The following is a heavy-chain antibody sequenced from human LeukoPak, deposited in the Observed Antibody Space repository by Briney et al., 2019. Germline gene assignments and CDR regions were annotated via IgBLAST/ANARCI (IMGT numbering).Heavy chain of an antibody. CDR2: IYYSGST. CDR3: ARVLRYFDWLSSPQYYFDY. CDR1: GGSISSYY. D-gene: IGHD3-9*01. J-gene: IGHJ4*02. V-gene: IGHV4-59*12. Sequence: SETLSLTCTVSGGSISSYYWSWIRQPPGKGLEWIGYIYYSGSTNYNPSLKSPVTISVDTSKNQFSLNLSSVTAADTAVYYCARVLRYFDWLSSPQYYFDYWGQGTLVTVSS.